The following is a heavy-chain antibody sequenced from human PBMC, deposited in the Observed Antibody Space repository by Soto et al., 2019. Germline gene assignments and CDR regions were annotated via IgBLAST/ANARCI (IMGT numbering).Heavy chain of an antibody. CDR2: ISGSGGST. CDR3: AKDLAGYSSSSEGDY. CDR1: GFTFSSYA. J-gene: IGHJ4*02. D-gene: IGHD6-6*01. V-gene: IGHV3-23*01. Sequence: EVQLLESGGDLVQPGGSLRLSCAASGFTFSSYAMSWVRQAPGKGLEWVSAISGSGGSTYYADSVKGRFTISRDNSKNTLYLQMNSLRAEDTAVYYCAKDLAGYSSSSEGDYWGQGTLVTVSS.